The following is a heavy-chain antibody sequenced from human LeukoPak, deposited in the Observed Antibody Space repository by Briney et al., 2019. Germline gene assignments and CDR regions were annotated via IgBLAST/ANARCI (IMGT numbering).Heavy chain of an antibody. V-gene: IGHV1-8*03. CDR1: GHTFTSYD. Sequence: ASAKVSCKASGHTFTSYDINWVRQATGQGLEWMGWMNPNSGNTGYAQKFQGRVTITRNTSISTAYMELSSLGSEDTAVYYCARSYFGSGSPPFYYWVQGTLVTVSS. CDR2: MNPNSGNT. CDR3: ARSYFGSGSPPFYY. D-gene: IGHD3-10*01. J-gene: IGHJ4*02.